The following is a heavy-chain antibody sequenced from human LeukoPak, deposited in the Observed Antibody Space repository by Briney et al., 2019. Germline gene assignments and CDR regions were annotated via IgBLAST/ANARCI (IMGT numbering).Heavy chain of an antibody. CDR2: IYYSGST. Sequence: SETLSLTCTVSGGSISSYYWSWIRQPPGKGLEWIGYIYYSGSTNYDPSLKSRVTMSVDTSKNQFSLKVSSVTAADTAVYYCARDDFWSGYRAFDIWGQGTRVTVSS. V-gene: IGHV4-59*12. CDR1: GGSISSYY. CDR3: ARDDFWSGYRAFDI. D-gene: IGHD3-3*01. J-gene: IGHJ3*02.